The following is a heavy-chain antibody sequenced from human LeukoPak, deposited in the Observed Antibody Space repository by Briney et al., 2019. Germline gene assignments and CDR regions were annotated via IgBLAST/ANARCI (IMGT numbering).Heavy chain of an antibody. Sequence: GGSLRLSCVVSGFTFSDYWMTWVRQAPGKGLEWVANIKKDGSEKYYVDSVKGRFTISRDNSKNTLYHQMNSLRAEDTAVYYCARERVENQQLVGGNYWGQGTLVTVSS. CDR2: IKKDGSEK. CDR1: GFTFSDYW. CDR3: ARERVENQQLVGGNY. D-gene: IGHD6-6*01. J-gene: IGHJ4*02. V-gene: IGHV3-7*01.